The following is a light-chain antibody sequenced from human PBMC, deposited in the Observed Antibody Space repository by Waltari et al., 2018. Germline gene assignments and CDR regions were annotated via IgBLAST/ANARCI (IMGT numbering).Light chain of an antibody. CDR2: LGS. J-gene: IGKJ2*01. CDR3: MQALQMYT. V-gene: IGKV2-28*01. Sequence: DILMTQSPLSLSVSPGEPASITCRSSQSLLHSDGYNYLHWYLQKPGQSPQLLIYLGSSRASGVPDRVSGSGSGTYFTLKITRVEPEDVGIYYCMQALQMYTFGQGTRLDI. CDR1: QSLLHSDGYNY.